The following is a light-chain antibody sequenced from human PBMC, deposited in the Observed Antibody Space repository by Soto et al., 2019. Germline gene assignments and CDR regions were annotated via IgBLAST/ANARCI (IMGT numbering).Light chain of an antibody. CDR1: SSDVGAYTS. J-gene: IGLJ1*01. CDR3: FSYTTSSAPYV. CDR2: EVS. V-gene: IGLV2-14*01. Sequence: QSVLTQPASVSGSPGQSITISCTGTSSDVGAYTSVSWYQQHPGKAPKLMIYEVSNRPSGVSRRFSGSKSGNTASLTISGLQAEDEAAYYCFSYTTSSAPYVFGTGTKVTVL.